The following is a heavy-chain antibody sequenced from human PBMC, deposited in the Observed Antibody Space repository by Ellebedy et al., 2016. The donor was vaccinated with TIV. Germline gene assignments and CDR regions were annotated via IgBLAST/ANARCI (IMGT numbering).Heavy chain of an antibody. CDR1: GGSISSYY. CDR3: ARVGYSGYPSKYYFDY. J-gene: IGHJ4*02. D-gene: IGHD5-12*01. V-gene: IGHV4-59*08. CDR2: IYYSGST. Sequence: GSLRLSXTVSGGSISSYYWSWIRQPPGKGLEWIGYIYYSGSTNYNPSLKSRVTISVDTSKNQFSLKLSSVTAADTAVYYCARVGYSGYPSKYYFDYWGQGTLVTVSS.